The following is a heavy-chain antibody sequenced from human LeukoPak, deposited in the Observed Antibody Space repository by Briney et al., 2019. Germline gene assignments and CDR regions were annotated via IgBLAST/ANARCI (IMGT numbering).Heavy chain of an antibody. CDR3: ARGKRRFNI. V-gene: IGHV3-11*01. CDR1: EFTFSDHY. D-gene: IGHD3-3*01. J-gene: IGHJ4*02. Sequence: GGSLRLSCAASEFTFSDHYMTWIRQSPGKGLEWISYISPSAYSTYYADSVKGRFSISRDNAKNSLYLQMNSLRVEDTAIYYCARGKRRFNIWGQGTLVTVSS. CDR2: ISPSAYST.